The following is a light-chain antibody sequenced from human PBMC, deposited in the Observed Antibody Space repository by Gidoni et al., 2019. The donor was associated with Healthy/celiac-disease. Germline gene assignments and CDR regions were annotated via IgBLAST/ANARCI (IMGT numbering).Light chain of an antibody. CDR3: AAWDDSLSGPVV. V-gene: IGLV1-47*02. Sequence: GQRGTISCSGSSSNLGSNYVYWYQQLPGTAPKLLIYSNPQRPSGVPDRFSGSKSGTSASLAISGLRSEDEADYYCAAWDDSLSGPVVFGGGTKLTVL. CDR1: SSNLGSNY. CDR2: SNP. J-gene: IGLJ2*01.